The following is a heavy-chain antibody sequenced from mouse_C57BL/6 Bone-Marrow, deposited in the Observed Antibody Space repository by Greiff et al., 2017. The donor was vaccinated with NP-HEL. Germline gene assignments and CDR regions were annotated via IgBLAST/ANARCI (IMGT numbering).Heavy chain of an antibody. CDR2: IYPGSGNT. D-gene: IGHD2-2*01. V-gene: IGHV1-76*01. CDR3: ATFYYGYDVGYIDV. Sequence: QVQLQQSGAELVRPGASVKLSCKASGYTFTDYYINWVKQRPGQGLEWIARIYPGSGNTYYNEKFKGKATLTAEKSSSTAYMQLSSLTSEDSAVYFCATFYYGYDVGYIDVWGTGTTVTVSS. J-gene: IGHJ1*03. CDR1: GYTFTDYY.